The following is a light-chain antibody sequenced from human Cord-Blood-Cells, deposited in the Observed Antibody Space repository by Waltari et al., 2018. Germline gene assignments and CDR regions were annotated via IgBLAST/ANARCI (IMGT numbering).Light chain of an antibody. CDR2: EGS. J-gene: IGLJ3*02. CDR1: SSDARSYNL. CDR3: CSYAGSSTWV. Sequence: QSALTQPASVSGSPGQSITISCTGTSSDARSYNLVAWYQQHPGQAPKLMIYEGSKRPSGVSNRFSGSKSGNTASLTISGLQAEDEADYYCCSYAGSSTWVFGGGTKLTVL. V-gene: IGLV2-23*01.